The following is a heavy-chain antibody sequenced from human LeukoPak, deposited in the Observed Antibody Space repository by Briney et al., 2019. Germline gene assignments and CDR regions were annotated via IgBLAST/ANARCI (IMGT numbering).Heavy chain of an antibody. CDR2: INPNNGDT. V-gene: IGHV1-2*02. D-gene: IGHD2/OR15-2a*01. CDR3: ARTRGSHISMAYLDY. J-gene: IGHJ4*02. Sequence: VASLKVSCKASGYTFSDNFINWVRQAPGQGLEWMGWINPNNGDTNYAQKFQGRVTVTRDTSISTAYMELGSLSSDDTAVYYCARTRGSHISMAYLDYWGQGTLVTVSS. CDR1: GYTFSDNF.